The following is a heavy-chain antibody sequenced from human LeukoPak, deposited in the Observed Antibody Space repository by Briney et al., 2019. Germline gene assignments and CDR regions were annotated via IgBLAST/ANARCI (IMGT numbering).Heavy chain of an antibody. J-gene: IGHJ6*02. CDR2: INPNSGGT. D-gene: IGHD1-26*01. Sequence: GSVKVSRKASGYTLTGYYMHWVRQAPGQGLEWMGWINPNSGGTNYAQKFQGRITMTRDTSISTAYMELSRLRSDDTAVYYCVCGSYSMGLMDVWGQGTTVTVSS. CDR1: GYTLTGYY. V-gene: IGHV1-2*02. CDR3: VCGSYSMGLMDV.